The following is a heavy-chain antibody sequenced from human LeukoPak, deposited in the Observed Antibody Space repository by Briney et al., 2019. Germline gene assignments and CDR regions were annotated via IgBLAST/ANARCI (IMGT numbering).Heavy chain of an antibody. CDR2: IIPIFGTA. D-gene: IGHD5-18*01. J-gene: IGHJ4*02. Sequence: ASVKVSCKASGGTFSSYAISWVRQAPGQGLEWMGRIIPIFGTANYAQKFQGRVTITTDESTSTAYMELSSLRSEDTAVYYCARVDTAMVIDYWGQGTLVTVSS. CDR3: ARVDTAMVIDY. V-gene: IGHV1-69*05. CDR1: GGTFSSYA.